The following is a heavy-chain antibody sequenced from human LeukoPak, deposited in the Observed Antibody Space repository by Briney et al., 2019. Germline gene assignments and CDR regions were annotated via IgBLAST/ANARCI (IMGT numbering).Heavy chain of an antibody. CDR3: ATDYRVVAATFDAFDI. J-gene: IGHJ3*02. CDR2: FDPEDGET. D-gene: IGHD2-15*01. V-gene: IGHV1-24*01. CDR1: GYTLTELS. Sequence: GASVKVSCKVSGYTLTELSMHWVRQAPGKGLEWMGGFDPEDGETIYAQKFQGRVTMTEDTSTDTAYMELSSPRSEDTAVYYCATDYRVVAATFDAFDIWGQGTMVTVSS.